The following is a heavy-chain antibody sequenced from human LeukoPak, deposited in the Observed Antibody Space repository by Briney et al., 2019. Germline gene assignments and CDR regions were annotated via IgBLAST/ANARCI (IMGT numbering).Heavy chain of an antibody. Sequence: GASVKVSCKASGGTFSSYAISWVRQAPGQGLEWMGGIIPIFGTANYAQKFQGRVTMTRDTSTSTAYMELSRLRSDDTAVYYCARDIGYSYGRRGTFDYWGQGTLVTVSS. CDR1: GGTFSSYA. J-gene: IGHJ4*02. D-gene: IGHD5-18*01. V-gene: IGHV1-69*05. CDR3: ARDIGYSYGRRGTFDY. CDR2: IIPIFGTA.